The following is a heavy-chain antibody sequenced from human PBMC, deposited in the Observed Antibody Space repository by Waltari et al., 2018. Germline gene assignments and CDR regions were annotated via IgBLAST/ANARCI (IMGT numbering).Heavy chain of an antibody. J-gene: IGHJ4*02. CDR2: IYCSGST. CDR3: ARGKEVVVPAAVDY. CDR1: GGSISSHY. V-gene: IGHV4-59*11. D-gene: IGHD2-2*01. Sequence: QVQLQESGPGLVKPSETLSLTCPSPGGSISSHYWCWLRQPPGKGLEWIGYIYCSGSTNYNPSLKSRVTRAVDTSKNQFSLKLSSVTAADTAVYYCARGKEVVVPAAVDYWGQGTLVTVSS.